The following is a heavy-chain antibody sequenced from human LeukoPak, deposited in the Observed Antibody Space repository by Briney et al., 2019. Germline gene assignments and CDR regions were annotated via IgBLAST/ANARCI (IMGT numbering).Heavy chain of an antibody. Sequence: GGSLRLSCAASGFTFSSYEMNWVRQAPGKGLEWVSYISSSGSTIYYADSVKDRFTISRDNSKNTLYLQMNSLRAEDTAVYYCANLLRWEPYWGQGTLVTVSS. D-gene: IGHD4-23*01. J-gene: IGHJ4*02. V-gene: IGHV3-48*03. CDR3: ANLLRWEPY. CDR2: ISSSGSTI. CDR1: GFTFSSYE.